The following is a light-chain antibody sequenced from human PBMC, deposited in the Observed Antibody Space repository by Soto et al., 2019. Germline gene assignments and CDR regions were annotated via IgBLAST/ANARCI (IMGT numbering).Light chain of an antibody. V-gene: IGLV1-40*01. Sequence: QSVLTQPPSVSGAPGQRVTISCTGSSSNIGAGYDVHWYQQLPGTAPKLLIYGNSNRPSGVPDRFSGSKSGTSASLAITGLQAEDEVDYYCQSYDSSLSVYVVFGGGTKLTV. CDR2: GNS. CDR1: SSNIGAGYD. CDR3: QSYDSSLSVYVV. J-gene: IGLJ2*01.